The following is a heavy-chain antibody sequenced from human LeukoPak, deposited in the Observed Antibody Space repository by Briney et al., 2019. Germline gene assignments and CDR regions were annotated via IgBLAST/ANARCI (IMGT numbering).Heavy chain of an antibody. CDR3: AHSQGDSFDY. Sequence: GPTLVKPTQPLTLTSTFSGFSLSTSGVGVGWIRQPPGKALEWLALIYWADDKRYTPSLKSRLTINKDTSKHQVVLTMTNIDPVDTATYYCAHSQGDSFDYWGQGTLVTVSS. CDR1: GFSLSTSGVG. D-gene: IGHD1-26*01. CDR2: IYWADDK. J-gene: IGHJ4*02. V-gene: IGHV2-5*02.